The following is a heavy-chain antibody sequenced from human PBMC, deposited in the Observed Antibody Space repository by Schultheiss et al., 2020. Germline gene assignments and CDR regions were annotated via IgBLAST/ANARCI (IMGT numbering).Heavy chain of an antibody. V-gene: IGHV5-51*01. CDR1: GYSFTSYW. CDR3: ARRRSSQVGPNDY. D-gene: IGHD6-6*01. Sequence: GGSLRLSCKGSGYSFTSYWIGWVRQMPGKGLEWMGIIYPGDSDTRYSPSFQGQVTISADKSISTAYLQWSSLKASDTAMYYCARRRSSQVGPNDYWGQGTLVNVYS. J-gene: IGHJ4*02. CDR2: IYPGDSDT.